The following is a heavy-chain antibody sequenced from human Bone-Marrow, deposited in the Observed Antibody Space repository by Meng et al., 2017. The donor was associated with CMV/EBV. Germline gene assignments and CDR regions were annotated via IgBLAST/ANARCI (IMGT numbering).Heavy chain of an antibody. CDR3: ARVGAGADY. V-gene: IGHV3-30*04. CDR2: ISYDGSNK. D-gene: IGHD3-16*01. Sequence: GESLKISCAASGFTFSSYAMHWVRQAPGKGLEWVAVISYDGSNKYYADSVKSRFTISRDNSKNTLYLQMNSLRAEDTAVYYCARVGAGADYWGQGTLVTVSS. J-gene: IGHJ4*02. CDR1: GFTFSSYA.